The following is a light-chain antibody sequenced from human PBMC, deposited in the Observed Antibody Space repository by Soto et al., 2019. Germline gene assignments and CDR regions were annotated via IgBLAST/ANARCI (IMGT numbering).Light chain of an antibody. CDR2: EVS. Sequence: QSALTQPASVSGSPGQSITISCTGTSSDVGAYNYVSWYQQHPGKAPKLMIYEVSNRPSGVSNRFSGSKSGNTASLIISGLQAEDEADYYCSSYTTTTNYVFGTGTKVTVL. V-gene: IGLV2-14*01. J-gene: IGLJ1*01. CDR3: SSYTTTTNYV. CDR1: SSDVGAYNY.